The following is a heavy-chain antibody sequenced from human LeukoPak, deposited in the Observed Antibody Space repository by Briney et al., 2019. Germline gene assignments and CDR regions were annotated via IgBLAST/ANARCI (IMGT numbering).Heavy chain of an antibody. Sequence: SETLSLTCTVSDGSISGYYWSWIRQPAGKGLEWIGRIYTSGSTNYNPSLKSRVTMSVDTSKNQFSLKLSSVTAADTAVYYCARDRRVGYYDSSGYYPGDVWGKGTTVTVSS. V-gene: IGHV4-4*07. J-gene: IGHJ6*04. D-gene: IGHD3-22*01. CDR2: IYTSGST. CDR3: ARDRRVGYYDSSGYYPGDV. CDR1: DGSISGYY.